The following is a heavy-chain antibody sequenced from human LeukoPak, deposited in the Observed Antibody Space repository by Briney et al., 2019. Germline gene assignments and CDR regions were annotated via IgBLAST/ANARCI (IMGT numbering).Heavy chain of an antibody. V-gene: IGHV1-18*01. CDR3: ARAPSLIAARYYWFDP. J-gene: IGHJ5*02. D-gene: IGHD6-6*01. CDR2: VSGNNGNT. Sequence: GASVKLSCKASGYTFTTYGISWVRQAPGQGLECMGWVSGNNGNTNYAQKLQGRVTMTRNTSISTAYMELGSLRSEDTAVYYCARAPSLIAARYYWFDPWGQGTLVTVSS. CDR1: GYTFTTYG.